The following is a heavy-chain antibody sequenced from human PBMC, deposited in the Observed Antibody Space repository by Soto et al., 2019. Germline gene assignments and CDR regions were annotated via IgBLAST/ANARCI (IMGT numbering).Heavy chain of an antibody. J-gene: IGHJ5*02. D-gene: IGHD2-2*02. CDR3: AVVPAAIGYFRFFDP. CDR2: IYYSGST. Sequence: QVQLQESGPGLVKPSQTLSLTCTVSGGSISSGDYYWSWIRQPPGKGLEWIGYIYYSGSTYYNPSHKSRVIISVATSKNQFSLKLISVTAADTAVYYCAVVPAAIGYFRFFDPWGQGTLVTVSA. V-gene: IGHV4-30-4*01. CDR1: GGSISSGDYY.